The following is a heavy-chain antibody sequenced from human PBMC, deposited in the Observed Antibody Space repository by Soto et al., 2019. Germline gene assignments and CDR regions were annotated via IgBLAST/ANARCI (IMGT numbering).Heavy chain of an antibody. CDR1: GGSISSGGYY. CDR3: ARETIAAAQYFQH. D-gene: IGHD6-13*01. J-gene: IGHJ1*01. Sequence: PSETLSLTYTVSGGSISSGGYYWSWIRQHPGKGLEWIGYIYYSGSTYYNPSLKSRVTISVDTSKNQFSLKLSSVTAADTAVYYCARETIAAAQYFQHWGQGTLVTVSS. CDR2: IYYSGST. V-gene: IGHV4-31*03.